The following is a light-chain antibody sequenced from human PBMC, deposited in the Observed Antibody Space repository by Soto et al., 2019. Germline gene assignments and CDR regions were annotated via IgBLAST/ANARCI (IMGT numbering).Light chain of an antibody. V-gene: IGLV1-40*01. CDR2: HNS. J-gene: IGLJ1*01. CDR1: SSNIGAGYD. CDR3: QSYDSSLSGSRV. Sequence: QSVLTQPPSVSGAPGQRVTISCTGSSSNIGAGYDVHWYQQLPGTAPKLLIYHNSNRPSGVPDRFSGSKSGTSASLAITGLQAEDEADYSCQSYDSSLSGSRVFGTGTKVTVL.